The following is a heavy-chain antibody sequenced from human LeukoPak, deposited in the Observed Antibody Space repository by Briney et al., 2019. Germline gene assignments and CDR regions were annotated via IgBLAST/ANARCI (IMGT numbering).Heavy chain of an antibody. Sequence: SVKVSCKASGGTFSSYAISWVRQAPGQGREWMGGIIPIFGTANYAQKFQGRVTITADESTSTAYMELSSLRSEDTAVYYCARFSTVREDAFDIWGQGTMVTVSS. CDR2: IIPIFGTA. CDR3: ARFSTVREDAFDI. J-gene: IGHJ3*02. V-gene: IGHV1-69*01. D-gene: IGHD3-10*01. CDR1: GGTFSSYA.